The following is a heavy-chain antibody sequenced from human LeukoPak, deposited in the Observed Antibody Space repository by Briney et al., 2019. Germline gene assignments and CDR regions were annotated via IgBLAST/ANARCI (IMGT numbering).Heavy chain of an antibody. CDR1: GYTFTTYG. V-gene: IGHV1-18*01. D-gene: IGHD3-22*01. Sequence: ASVKVSCKASGYTFTTYGINWVRQAPGQGLEWMGWISGYNGNANYAQKLQGRVTMTTDTSTSTAYMELSSLRSEDTAVYYCARGHLITMIRGLDDAFDIWGQGTMVTVSS. J-gene: IGHJ3*02. CDR2: ISGYNGNA. CDR3: ARGHLITMIRGLDDAFDI.